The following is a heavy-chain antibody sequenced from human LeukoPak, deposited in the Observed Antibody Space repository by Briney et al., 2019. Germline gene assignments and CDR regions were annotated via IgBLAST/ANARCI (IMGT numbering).Heavy chain of an antibody. V-gene: IGHV1-46*01. CDR3: ARDTLRNRVGIAAAWRY. CDR1: GYTFTSYY. J-gene: IGHJ4*02. Sequence: ASVKVSCKASGYTFTSYYMHWVRQAPGQGLEWMGIINPSGGSTGYAQKFQGRVTMTRDTSTSTVYMELSSLRSEDTAVYYCARDTLRNRVGIAAAWRYWGQGTLVTVSS. CDR2: INPSGGST. D-gene: IGHD6-13*01.